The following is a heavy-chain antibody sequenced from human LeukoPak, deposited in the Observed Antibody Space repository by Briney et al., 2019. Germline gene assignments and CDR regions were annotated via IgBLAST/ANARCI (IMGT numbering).Heavy chain of an antibody. Sequence: GGSLRLSCAGSGFTFSSYWMSWVRQAPGKGLEWVANIKQDGSEKYYVDSVKGRFTISRDNAKNSLYLQMNSLRAEDTAVYYCARDIAAAGIWGQGTMVTVPS. V-gene: IGHV3-7*01. CDR1: GFTFSSYW. J-gene: IGHJ3*02. D-gene: IGHD6-13*01. CDR3: ARDIAAAGI. CDR2: IKQDGSEK.